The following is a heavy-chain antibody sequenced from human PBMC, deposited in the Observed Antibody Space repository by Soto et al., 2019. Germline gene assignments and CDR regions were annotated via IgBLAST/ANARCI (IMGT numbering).Heavy chain of an antibody. V-gene: IGHV1-2*02. Sequence: GASVKVSCKASGYTFTGYYMHWVRQAPGQGLEWMGWINPNSGGTNYAQKFQGRVTMTRDTSISTAYMELSRLRSDDTAVYYCARDQRRGLKSLYYYYGMDVWGQGTTVXXS. J-gene: IGHJ6*02. CDR2: INPNSGGT. CDR3: ARDQRRGLKSLYYYYGMDV. CDR1: GYTFTGYY. D-gene: IGHD3-10*01.